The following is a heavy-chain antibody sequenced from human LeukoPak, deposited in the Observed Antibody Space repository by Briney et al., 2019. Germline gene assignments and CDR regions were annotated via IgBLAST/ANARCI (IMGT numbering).Heavy chain of an antibody. CDR1: GGSISSGGYY. CDR3: ARDKGLLWFGGVPPNYYYGMDV. CDR2: IHYSGST. J-gene: IGHJ6*02. Sequence: PSETLSLTCTVSGGSISSGGYYWSWIRQHPGKGLEWIGYIHYSGSTYYNPSLKSRVTISVDTSKNQFSLKLSPVTAADTAVYYCARDKGLLWFGGVPPNYYYGMDVWGQGTTVTVSS. V-gene: IGHV4-31*03. D-gene: IGHD3-10*01.